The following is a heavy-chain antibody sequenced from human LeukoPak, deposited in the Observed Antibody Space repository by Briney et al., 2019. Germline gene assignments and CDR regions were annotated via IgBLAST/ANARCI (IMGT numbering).Heavy chain of an antibody. Sequence: GGSLRLSCAASGFTFSSYAMSWVRQAPGKGLEWVSAISGSGGSTYYADSVKGRYTISRDNSKNTLYLQMNSLRAEDTAVYYCARGFAMVTSYYFDYWGQGTLVTVSS. CDR2: ISGSGGST. CDR3: ARGFAMVTSYYFDY. D-gene: IGHD5-18*01. J-gene: IGHJ4*02. CDR1: GFTFSSYA. V-gene: IGHV3-23*01.